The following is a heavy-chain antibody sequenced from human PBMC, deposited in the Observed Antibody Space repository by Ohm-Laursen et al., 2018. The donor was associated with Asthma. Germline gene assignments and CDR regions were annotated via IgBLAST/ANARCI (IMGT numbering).Heavy chain of an antibody. CDR3: AKDSSEVVAADEY. J-gene: IGHJ4*02. CDR1: GFTFNKHH. D-gene: IGHD2-15*01. CDR2: IDGSGGRT. Sequence: SLRLSCSASGFTFNKHHMTWVRQAPGKGLEWVSAIDGSGGRTYNADSVKGRFTISRDNPRNTLYLQMNSLRAEDTAVYYCAKDSSEVVAADEYWGQGTLVTVSS. V-gene: IGHV3-23*01.